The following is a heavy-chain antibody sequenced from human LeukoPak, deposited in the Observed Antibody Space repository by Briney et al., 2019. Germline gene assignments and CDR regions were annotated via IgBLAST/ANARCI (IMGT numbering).Heavy chain of an antibody. CDR3: AKENRPRGGANWFDP. J-gene: IGHJ5*02. D-gene: IGHD3-10*01. V-gene: IGHV3-23*01. CDR1: GFTLSSYA. CDR2: ISGSGDST. Sequence: GGSLRLSCAASGFTLSSYAMSWVRQAPGKGLEWVSAISGSGDSTYYADSVKGRFTISRDNSKNTLYLQMNSLRAEDTAVYYCAKENRPRGGANWFDPWGQGTLVTVSS.